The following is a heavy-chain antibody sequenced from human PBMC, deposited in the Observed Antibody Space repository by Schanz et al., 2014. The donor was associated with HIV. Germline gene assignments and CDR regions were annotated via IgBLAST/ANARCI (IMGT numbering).Heavy chain of an antibody. V-gene: IGHV3-30*18. J-gene: IGHJ6*02. Sequence: VQLLESGGGLVQPGGSLRISCVASGFSFLRYEMSWVRQAPGKGLEWVAVISYDGSNKKYADSVKGRFTISRDNSKNTLYLQMKSLRPEDTAVYYCAKDRNYYDSKYRGKGNYYYYYGMDVWGQGTTVTVSS. CDR1: GFSFLRYE. CDR3: AKDRNYYDSKYRGKGNYYYYYGMDV. D-gene: IGHD3-22*01. CDR2: ISYDGSNK.